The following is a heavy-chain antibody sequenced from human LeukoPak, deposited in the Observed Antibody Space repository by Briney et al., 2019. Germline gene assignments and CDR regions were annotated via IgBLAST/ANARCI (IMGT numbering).Heavy chain of an antibody. J-gene: IGHJ5*02. CDR3: ARAPESSSEWGPFDP. D-gene: IGHD6-6*01. CDR1: GDSVSSSAS. CDR2: TYYRSNWYS. Sequence: SQTLSLTCAISGDSVSSSASWNWIRLSPSRGLEWLGRTYYRSNWYSDYATSVKGRVTINEDTSKNQFSLQLNSVIPEDTAVYYCARAPESSSEWGPFDPWGQGTLVTVSS. V-gene: IGHV6-1*01.